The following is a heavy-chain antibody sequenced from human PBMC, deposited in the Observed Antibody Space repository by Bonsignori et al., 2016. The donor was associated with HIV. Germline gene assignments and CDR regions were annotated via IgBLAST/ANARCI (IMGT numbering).Heavy chain of an antibody. CDR3: AREPNYWGSYDY. CDR2: TYYRSKWFY. Sequence: WIRQSPSRGLEWLGRTYYRSKWFYEYALSVNGRITLNADTSKNQFSLQLHSVTPDDTAVYFCAREPNYWGSYDYWGQGPLVTVSS. D-gene: IGHD2-8*02. J-gene: IGHJ4*02. V-gene: IGHV6-1*01.